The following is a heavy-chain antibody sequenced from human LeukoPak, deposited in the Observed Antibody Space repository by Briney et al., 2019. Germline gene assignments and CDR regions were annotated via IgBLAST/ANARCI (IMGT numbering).Heavy chain of an antibody. Sequence: SETLSLTCAVYGGSFSGYYWSWIRQPPGKGLEWIGEINHSGSTSYNPSLKSRVTISVDTSKNQFSLKLSSVTAADTAVYYCEVVVVPAAIGSPTWGQGTLVTVSS. CDR3: EVVVVPAAIGSPT. D-gene: IGHD2-2*01. V-gene: IGHV4-34*01. CDR1: GGSFSGYY. CDR2: INHSGST. J-gene: IGHJ5*02.